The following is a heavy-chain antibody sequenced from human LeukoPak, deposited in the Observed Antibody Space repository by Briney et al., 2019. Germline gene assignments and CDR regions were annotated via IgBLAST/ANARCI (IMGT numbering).Heavy chain of an antibody. D-gene: IGHD2-2*01. J-gene: IGHJ4*02. CDR2: ISGSGGST. Sequence: PGGSLRLSCAASGFTFSSYAMGWVRQAPGEGLEWVSAISGSGGSTYYADSVKGRFSISSDNSKNTLYLQMNSQRAEDTAVYYFAKDHSRTRCSSTSCYSYFDYWGQGTLVTVSS. CDR1: GFTFSSYA. CDR3: AKDHSRTRCSSTSCYSYFDY. V-gene: IGHV3-23*01.